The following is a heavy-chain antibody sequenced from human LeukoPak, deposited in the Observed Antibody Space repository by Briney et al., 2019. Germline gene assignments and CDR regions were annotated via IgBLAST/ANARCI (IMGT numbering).Heavy chain of an antibody. CDR3: TRGGRGEDGYGGVFDI. CDR2: ITTTTRFI. CDR1: GFIFSTYS. Sequence: GGSLRLSCAASGFIFSTYSMNWVRQAPGKGLEWVSSITTTTRFIFYADSVKGRFAISRDNAKNSLYLQLNSLRAEDTAVYYCTRGGRGEDGYGGVFDIWGQGTMVTVSS. V-gene: IGHV3-21*01. J-gene: IGHJ3*02. D-gene: IGHD3-16*01.